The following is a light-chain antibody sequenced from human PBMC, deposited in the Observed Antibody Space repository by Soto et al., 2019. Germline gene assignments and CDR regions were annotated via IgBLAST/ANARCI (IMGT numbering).Light chain of an antibody. V-gene: IGLV1-40*01. J-gene: IGLJ3*02. Sequence: QAVVTQPPSVSGAPGQRVTISCTGSSSNIGAGYDVHWYQLLPGTAPKLLIYGNTNRPSGVPDRLSGSKSGTSASLAIAGLQAEDEADYYCQSYDGSLGGWAFGGGTKLTVL. CDR1: SSNIGAGYD. CDR3: QSYDGSLGGWA. CDR2: GNT.